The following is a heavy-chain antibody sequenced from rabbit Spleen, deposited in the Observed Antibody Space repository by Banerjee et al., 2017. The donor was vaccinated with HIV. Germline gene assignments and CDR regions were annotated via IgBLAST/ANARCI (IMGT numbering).Heavy chain of an antibody. D-gene: IGHD4-1*01. V-gene: IGHV1S40*01. Sequence: QSLEESGGDLVKPGASLTLTCTASGFTLSSYWMSWVRQAPGKGLEWIGIIDGDYSGTTYYATWAKGRFTISRSTSLNTVTLQMTSLTAADTATYFCARDLTGVIGWNFGWWGPGTLVTVS. CDR3: ARDLTGVIGWNFGW. J-gene: IGHJ6*01. CDR2: IDGDYSGTT. CDR1: GFTLSSYW.